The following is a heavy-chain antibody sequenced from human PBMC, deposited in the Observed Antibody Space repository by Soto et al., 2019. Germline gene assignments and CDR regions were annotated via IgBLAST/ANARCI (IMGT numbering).Heavy chain of an antibody. D-gene: IGHD3-9*01. V-gene: IGHV1-69*13. CDR3: AREDDTTGHYSWFDP. Sequence: ASVKVSCKPSGVTFDSFTFSWVRQAPGQGLEWMGGFVPMFGSASVAQRFQGRVRITADASTGTGYMELSDLRSDDSAIYYCAREDDTTGHYSWFDPWGPGTLVTVSS. CDR2: FVPMFGSA. J-gene: IGHJ5*02. CDR1: GVTFDSFT.